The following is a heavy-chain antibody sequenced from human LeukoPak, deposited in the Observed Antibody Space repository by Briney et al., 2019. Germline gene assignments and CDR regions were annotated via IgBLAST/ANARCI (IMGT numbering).Heavy chain of an antibody. V-gene: IGHV3-74*01. J-gene: IGHJ6*02. CDR2: INSDGSST. CDR1: GFTFSSYW. D-gene: IGHD5-18*01. CDR3: ARRDTAMVTQPYYYYYYGMDV. Sequence: GGSLRLSCAASGFTFSSYWMHWVRQAPGKGLVWVSRINSDGSSTSYADSVKGRFTISRDNAKNTLYLQMNSLRAEDTAVYYCARRDTAMVTQPYYYYYYGMDVWGQGTTVTVSS.